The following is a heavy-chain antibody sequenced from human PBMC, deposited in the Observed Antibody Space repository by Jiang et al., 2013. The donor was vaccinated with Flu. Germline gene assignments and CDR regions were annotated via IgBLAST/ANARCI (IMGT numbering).Heavy chain of an antibody. Sequence: QLVESGAEVKKPGASVKVSCKASGYTFTDYFIHWVRQAPGQGLEWMGWIKIRTGETNYGQRFQDRVTLTRDTSINTAYMELSGLRSADTAVYYCARDPDTPMPIDFWGQGTLVT. D-gene: IGHD5-18*01. J-gene: IGHJ4*02. CDR3: ARDPDTPMPIDF. CDR2: IKIRTGET. CDR1: GYTFTDYF. V-gene: IGHV1-2*02.